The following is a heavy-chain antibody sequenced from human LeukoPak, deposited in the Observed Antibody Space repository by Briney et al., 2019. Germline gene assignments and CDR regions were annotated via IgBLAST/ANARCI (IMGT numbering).Heavy chain of an antibody. CDR1: GFTFSSYA. D-gene: IGHD3-10*01. CDR3: AKEIQFGELYYYYYGMDV. J-gene: IGHJ6*04. CDR2: ISGSGGST. V-gene: IGHV3-23*01. Sequence: GGSLRLSCAASGFTFSSYAMSWVRQAPGKGLEWVSAISGSGGSTNYADSVKGRFTISRDNPKNTLYLQMNSLRAEDTAVYYCAKEIQFGELYYYYYGMDVWGKGTTVTVSS.